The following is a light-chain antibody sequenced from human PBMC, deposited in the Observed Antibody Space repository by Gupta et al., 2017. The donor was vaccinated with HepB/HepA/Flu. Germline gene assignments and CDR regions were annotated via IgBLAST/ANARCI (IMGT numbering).Light chain of an antibody. Sequence: EVVLTQSPGTLSLSPGEKATLSCRASQSVRTNHLSWYQHKPGQTPRLLIFGASNRATGIPETFSGSGSRTDFSLTIIRMKPAAFAVYYCHQVCVLRRNFGPGTKVEVK. CDR3: HQVCVLRRN. V-gene: IGKV3-20*01. J-gene: IGKJ2*01. CDR2: GAS. CDR1: QSVRTNH.